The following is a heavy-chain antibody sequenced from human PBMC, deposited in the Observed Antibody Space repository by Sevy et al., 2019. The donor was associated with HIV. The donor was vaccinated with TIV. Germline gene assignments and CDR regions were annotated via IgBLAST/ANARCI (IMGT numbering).Heavy chain of an antibody. V-gene: IGHV3-30*18. J-gene: IGHJ4*02. CDR1: GFTFQTFG. Sequence: GGSLRLSCTASGFTFQTFGMHWVRQAPGKGLEWVAVISFDGSNQNYADSVKGRFTISRDNSKNTLFLEMNSLRADDTAVYSYTKESLRGTYVRGDFDHWGQGTLVTVSS. D-gene: IGHD3-10*02. CDR2: ISFDGSNQ. CDR3: TKESLRGTYVRGDFDH.